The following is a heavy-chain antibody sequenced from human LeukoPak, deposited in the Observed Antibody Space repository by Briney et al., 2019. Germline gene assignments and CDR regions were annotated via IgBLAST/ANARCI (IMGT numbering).Heavy chain of an antibody. CDR1: GFTFSSYA. D-gene: IGHD2-15*01. J-gene: IGHJ4*02. V-gene: IGHV3-30*04. Sequence: PGGSLRLSCAASGFTFSSYAMHWVRQAPGKGLEWVAVISYDGSNKYYADSVKGRFTISRDNSKNTLYLQMNSLRAEDTAVYYCARDRYCSGGSCYPNHIVCWGQGTLVTVSS. CDR2: ISYDGSNK. CDR3: ARDRYCSGGSCYPNHIVC.